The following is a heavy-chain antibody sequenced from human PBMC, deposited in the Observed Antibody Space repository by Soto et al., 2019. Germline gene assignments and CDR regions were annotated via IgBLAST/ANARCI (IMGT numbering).Heavy chain of an antibody. CDR1: GFTFSNYA. V-gene: IGHV3-23*01. CDR3: AKEPPGGAGNNWFDP. CDR2: FSGSGGST. Sequence: GGSLRLSCTASGFTFSNYAMSWVRQAPGKGLEWVSTFSGSGGSTYYADSVKGRFTISRDNSKNTLYLQMNSLRAEDTAVYYCAKEPPGGAGNNWFDPWGQGTLVTVSS. D-gene: IGHD6-13*01. J-gene: IGHJ5*02.